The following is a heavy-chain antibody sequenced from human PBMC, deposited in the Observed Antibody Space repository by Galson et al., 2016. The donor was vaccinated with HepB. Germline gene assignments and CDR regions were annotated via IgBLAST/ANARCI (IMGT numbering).Heavy chain of an antibody. CDR2: ISSSSSTI. V-gene: IGHV3-11*01. CDR1: GFTFTDYY. CDR3: ARSNVGYFDWFHIAGGTFNI. D-gene: IGHD3-9*01. Sequence: SLRLSCAASGFTFTDYYMTWIRQAPGKGLEWLSYISSSSSTIYYADAVRGRFTISRDNAKNSLYLQMNSLRAEDTAVYYCARSNVGYFDWFHIAGGTFNIWGQGTLVTVSS. J-gene: IGHJ3*02.